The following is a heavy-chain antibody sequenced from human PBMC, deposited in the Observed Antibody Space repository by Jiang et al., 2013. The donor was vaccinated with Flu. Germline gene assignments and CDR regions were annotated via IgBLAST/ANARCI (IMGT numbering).Heavy chain of an antibody. J-gene: IGHJ4*02. CDR1: GYNFTRFW. CDR3: ARRNTGIALAGRGGFDY. CDR2: IDPSDSYI. Sequence: GYNFTRFWISWVRQMPGKGLEWMGRIDPSDSYINYNPSFQGHVTISVDKSISTAYLEWASLKASDSAMYYCARRNTGIALAGRGGFDYWGQGTLVTVSS. V-gene: IGHV5-10-1*01. D-gene: IGHD6-19*01.